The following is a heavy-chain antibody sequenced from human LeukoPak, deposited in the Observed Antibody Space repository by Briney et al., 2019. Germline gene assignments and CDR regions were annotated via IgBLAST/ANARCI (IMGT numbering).Heavy chain of an antibody. J-gene: IGHJ4*02. D-gene: IGHD3-22*01. CDR2: IYYSGST. Sequence: SETLSLTCTVSGGSISSRSYYWGWIRQPPGKGLEWIGSIYYSGSTYYNPSLKSRVTISVDTSKNQFSLKLSSVTAADTAVYYCAGQGDYYESSGAHGAFDYWGQGTLVTVSS. CDR3: AGQGDYYESSGAHGAFDY. V-gene: IGHV4-39*01. CDR1: GGSISSRSYY.